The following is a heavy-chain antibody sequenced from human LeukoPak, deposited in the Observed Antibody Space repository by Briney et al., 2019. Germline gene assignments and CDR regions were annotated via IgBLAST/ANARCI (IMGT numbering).Heavy chain of an antibody. Sequence: SETLSLTCTVSGGSISSYYWSWIRQPPGKGLEWIGYIYYSGSTNYNPSLKSRVTISVDTSKNQFSLKLSSVTAADTAVYYCARVPFDYGDYEVNEYYFDYWGQGTLVTVSS. CDR1: GGSISSYY. CDR3: ARVPFDYGDYEVNEYYFDY. CDR2: IYYSGST. D-gene: IGHD4-17*01. V-gene: IGHV4-59*01. J-gene: IGHJ4*02.